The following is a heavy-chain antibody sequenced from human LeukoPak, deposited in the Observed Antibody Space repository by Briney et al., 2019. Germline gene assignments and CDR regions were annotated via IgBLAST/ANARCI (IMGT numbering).Heavy chain of an antibody. CDR2: SNLEDGET. V-gene: IGHV1-24*01. D-gene: IGHD2-2*01. Sequence: ASVKVSCKVSGDSLTDLSMHWVRQAPGKGLEWMGGSNLEDGETVYAQKFEDRLVVTEDTPTGTAYMELRSLTSEDTALYYCATGASTAMRGLDVWGQGTTVTVSS. J-gene: IGHJ6*02. CDR1: GDSLTDLS. CDR3: ATGASTAMRGLDV.